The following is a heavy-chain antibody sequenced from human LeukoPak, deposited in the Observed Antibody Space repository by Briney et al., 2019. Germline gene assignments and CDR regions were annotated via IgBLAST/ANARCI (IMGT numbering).Heavy chain of an antibody. D-gene: IGHD4-17*01. J-gene: IGHJ4*02. CDR3: ARVYGDPDY. CDR1: VYTFTSYD. Sequence: ASVKVSCKASVYTFTSYDINWVRQATGQGLEWMGWMNPKSGNTGSAQKFQGRVTMTRDSSISTAYMELTSLRSEDTAVYYCARVYGDPDYWGQGTLVTVSS. CDR2: MNPKSGNT. V-gene: IGHV1-8*01.